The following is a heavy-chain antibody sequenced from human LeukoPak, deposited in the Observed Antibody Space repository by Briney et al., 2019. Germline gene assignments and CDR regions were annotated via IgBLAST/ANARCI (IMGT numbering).Heavy chain of an antibody. Sequence: GGSLRLSCAASGFTFSSYSMNWVRQAPGKGLMWVSRIDGSRTTYADYVKGRFTISRDNAKSTLYLQMNNLRDEDTAVYYCARGTSVTGVPFDYWGQGTLVTISS. V-gene: IGHV3-74*01. J-gene: IGHJ4*02. CDR3: ARGTSVTGVPFDY. D-gene: IGHD4-17*01. CDR2: IDGSRT. CDR1: GFTFSSYS.